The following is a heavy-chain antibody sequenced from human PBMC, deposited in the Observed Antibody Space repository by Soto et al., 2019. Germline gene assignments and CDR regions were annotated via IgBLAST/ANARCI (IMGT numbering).Heavy chain of an antibody. V-gene: IGHV1-69*12. J-gene: IGHJ6*02. D-gene: IGHD2-15*01. CDR1: GGTFSSYA. Sequence: QVQLVQSGAEVKKPGSSVKVSCKASGGTFSSYAISWVRQAPGQGLEWMGGIIPIFGTANYAQKFQGRVTITADESTSTAYMELSSLRSEDTAVYYCARDRVVYCSGGSCYSHYYYGMDVWGQGTTVTVSS. CDR3: ARDRVVYCSGGSCYSHYYYGMDV. CDR2: IIPIFGTA.